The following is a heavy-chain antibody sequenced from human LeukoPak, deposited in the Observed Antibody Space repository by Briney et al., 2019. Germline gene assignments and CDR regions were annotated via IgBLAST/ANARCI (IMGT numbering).Heavy chain of an antibody. CDR2: IIPIFGTA. CDR1: GGTFSSYA. CDR3: ASPRQYSGYDYHGMDV. V-gene: IGHV1-69*13. J-gene: IGHJ6*04. D-gene: IGHD1-26*01. Sequence: PRASVKVPCKASGGTFSSYAISWVRQAPGQGLEWMGGIIPIFGTANYAQKFQGRVTITADESTSTAYMELSSLRSEDTAVYYCASPRQYSGYDYHGMDVWGKGTTVTVSS.